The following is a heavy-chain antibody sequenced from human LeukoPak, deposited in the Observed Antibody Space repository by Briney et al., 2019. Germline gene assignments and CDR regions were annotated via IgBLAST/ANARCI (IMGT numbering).Heavy chain of an antibody. J-gene: IGHJ3*02. CDR2: ISNIDDTT. V-gene: IGHV3-23*01. D-gene: IGHD3/OR15-3a*01. CDR1: GFTFSSYG. CDR3: AKGGLAHPLHI. Sequence: GGSLRLSCAASGFTFSSYGLNWVRQAPGEGLEWVSTISNIDDTTYYADSVKGRFTISRDNSKNTLYLQMNSLRAEDTAVYYCAKGGLAHPLHIWGQGTMVTVSS.